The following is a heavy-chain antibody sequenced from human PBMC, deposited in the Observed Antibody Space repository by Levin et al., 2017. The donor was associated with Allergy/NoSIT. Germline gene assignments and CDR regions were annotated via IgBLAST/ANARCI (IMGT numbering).Heavy chain of an antibody. CDR3: ARDHMIRGAVDY. V-gene: IGHV3-30-3*01. D-gene: IGHD3-10*01. CDR1: GFAFSSYA. CDR2: ISHDGSNK. Sequence: GGSLRLSCAASGFAFSSYAMHWVRQAPGKGLEWVAIISHDGSNKYYADSVQGRFTISRDNSKNTLYLQLNSLRGEDTAVYYCARDHMIRGAVDYWGQGTLVTVSS. J-gene: IGHJ4*02.